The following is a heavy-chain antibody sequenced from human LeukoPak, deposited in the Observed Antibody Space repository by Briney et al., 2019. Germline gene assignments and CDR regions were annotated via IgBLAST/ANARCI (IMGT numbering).Heavy chain of an antibody. CDR3: TTDGVGVEGATYDN. Sequence: GGSLRLSCAAAGFTFINAWMAWVRQAPGKGLEWVGRIKAKAHGGTIEYAAPVKGRFTISRDDSKNTLYLQMNSLKTEDTAVYYCTTDGVGVEGATYDNWGQGTLVSVSS. V-gene: IGHV3-15*01. CDR2: IKAKAHGGTI. J-gene: IGHJ4*02. CDR1: GFTFINAW. D-gene: IGHD1-26*01.